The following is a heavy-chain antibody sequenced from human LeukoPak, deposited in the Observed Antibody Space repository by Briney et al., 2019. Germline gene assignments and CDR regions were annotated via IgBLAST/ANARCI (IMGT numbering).Heavy chain of an antibody. J-gene: IGHJ4*02. CDR2: IYHSGTT. D-gene: IGHD3-9*01. Sequence: PSETLSLTCAVSGGSISSNYWWSWVRQSPRKGLEWIGEIYHSGTTTYNPSLESRLTISVDKSKNQFSLKLSSVTAADTAVYYCASPTRLTAYYIHYWGLGTLVTVSS. CDR1: GGSISSNYW. V-gene: IGHV4-4*02. CDR3: ASPTRLTAYYIHY.